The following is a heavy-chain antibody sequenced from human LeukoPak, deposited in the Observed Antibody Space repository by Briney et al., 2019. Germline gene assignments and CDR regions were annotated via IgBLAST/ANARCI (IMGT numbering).Heavy chain of an antibody. Sequence: PGGSLRLSCAASGFTFSSYAMSWVRQAPGKGLEWVSAISGSGGSTYYADSVKGRFTISRDNSKNTLYLQMNSLRAEDTAVYYCAKVQGSIVGVVAATLYYFDYWGQGTLVTVSS. J-gene: IGHJ4*02. CDR3: AKVQGSIVGVVAATLYYFDY. V-gene: IGHV3-23*01. CDR1: GFTFSSYA. D-gene: IGHD2-15*01. CDR2: ISGSGGST.